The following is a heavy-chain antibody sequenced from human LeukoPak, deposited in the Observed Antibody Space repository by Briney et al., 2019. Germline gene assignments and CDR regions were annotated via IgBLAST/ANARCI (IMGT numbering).Heavy chain of an antibody. J-gene: IGHJ4*02. CDR3: ARVDFDWLSRSYYFDY. D-gene: IGHD3-9*01. V-gene: IGHV1-8*01. Sequence: GASVKVSCKASGYTFTSYDINWVRQATGQGLEWMGWMNPNSGNTGYAQKFQVRVTMTRNTSISTAYMELSSLRSEDTAVYYCARVDFDWLSRSYYFDYWGQGTLVTVSS. CDR1: GYTFTSYD. CDR2: MNPNSGNT.